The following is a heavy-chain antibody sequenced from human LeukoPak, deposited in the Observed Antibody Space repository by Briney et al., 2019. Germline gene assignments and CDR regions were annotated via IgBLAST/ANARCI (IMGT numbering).Heavy chain of an antibody. D-gene: IGHD3/OR15-3a*01. Sequence: AETLSLTCAVYGGTFRGYYWSWIRQPPGKGLEWIGEIHYTGATNYKPSLKSRVTISGDPSKNHLSLRLTSVTAADTAVYFCARGVVLGQDDAFDIWGRGTMVTVSS. CDR2: IHYTGAT. J-gene: IGHJ3*02. CDR1: GGTFRGYY. CDR3: ARGVVLGQDDAFDI. V-gene: IGHV4-34*01.